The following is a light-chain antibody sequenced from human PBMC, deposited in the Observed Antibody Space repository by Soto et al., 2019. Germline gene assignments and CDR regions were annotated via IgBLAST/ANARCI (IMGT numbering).Light chain of an antibody. V-gene: IGKV3-20*01. CDR2: GAS. Sequence: EIVLTQVPGTPSLSPGERATLSCRASQSVSSSYLAWYQQKPGQAPRLLIYGASSRATGIPDRFSGSGSGTDFTLTISRLEPEDFAVYYCQQYGSSPTFGQGTKVDIK. J-gene: IGKJ1*01. CDR3: QQYGSSPT. CDR1: QSVSSSY.